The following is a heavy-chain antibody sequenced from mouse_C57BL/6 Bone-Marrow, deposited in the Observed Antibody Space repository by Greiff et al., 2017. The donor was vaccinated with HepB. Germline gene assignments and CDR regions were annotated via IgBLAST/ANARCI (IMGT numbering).Heavy chain of an antibody. J-gene: IGHJ4*01. V-gene: IGHV5-9-1*02. CDR3: TRGGYYSNYYYAMDY. D-gene: IGHD2-5*01. CDR2: ISSGGDYI. Sequence: EVQGVESGEGLVKPGGSLKLSCAASGFTFSSYAMSWVRQTPEKRLEWVAYISSGGDYIYYADTVKGRFTISRDNARNTLYLQMSSLKSEDTAMYYCTRGGYYSNYYYAMDYWGQGTSVTVSS. CDR1: GFTFSSYA.